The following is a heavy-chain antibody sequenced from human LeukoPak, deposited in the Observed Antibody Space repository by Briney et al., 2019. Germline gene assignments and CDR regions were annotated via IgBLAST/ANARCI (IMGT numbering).Heavy chain of an antibody. CDR3: AQTSLWFGESTITPGP. D-gene: IGHD3-10*01. V-gene: IGHV2-5*01. Sequence: SGPALVKPTQTLTLTCTFSGFSLSTSGEGVGWIRQPPGKALEWLALIYWNNEKRYSPSLRSRLTITKDTSKNQVVLKMTNMDPVDTATYYCAQTSLWFGESTITPGPWGQGTLVTVSS. J-gene: IGHJ5*02. CDR2: IYWNNEK. CDR1: GFSLSTSGEG.